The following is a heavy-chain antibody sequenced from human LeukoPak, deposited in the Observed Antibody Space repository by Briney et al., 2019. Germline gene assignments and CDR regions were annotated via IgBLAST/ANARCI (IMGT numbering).Heavy chain of an antibody. CDR3: ARDLGVMVRAFDI. Sequence: SETLSLTCTVSGGSISSYYRSWIRQPPGKRLEWIGYIYYSGSTSYNPSLKSRVTISVDTSKNQISLKLSSVTAADTAVYYCARDLGVMVRAFDIWGQGTMVTVSS. CDR1: GGSISSYY. V-gene: IGHV4-59*01. CDR2: IYYSGST. J-gene: IGHJ3*02. D-gene: IGHD5-18*01.